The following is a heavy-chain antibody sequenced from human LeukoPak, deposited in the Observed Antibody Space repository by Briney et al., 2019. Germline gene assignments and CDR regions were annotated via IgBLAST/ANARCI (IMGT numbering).Heavy chain of an antibody. V-gene: IGHV3-11*03. CDR1: GFTFSDYY. CDR3: ARRGTTYCTVDSCHPNWFDP. Sequence: GGSLRLSCAASGFTFSDYYMTWIRQAPGRGLEWISYINGSSSATNYADSVRGRFTISRDNAKNSLYLLMNSLRVEDTAVYYCARRGTTYCTVDSCHPNWFDPWGQGTLVTVSS. D-gene: IGHD2-15*01. CDR2: INGSSSAT. J-gene: IGHJ5*02.